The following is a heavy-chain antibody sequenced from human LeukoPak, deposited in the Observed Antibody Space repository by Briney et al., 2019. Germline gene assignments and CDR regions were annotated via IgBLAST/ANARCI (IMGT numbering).Heavy chain of an antibody. CDR2: IYYSGST. CDR1: GGSISSYY. J-gene: IGHJ4*02. V-gene: IGHV4-59*12. Sequence: PSETLSLTCTASGGSISSYYWSWIRQPPGKGLEWIGYIYYSGSTNYNPSLKSRVTISVDKSNNQSSLKLSSVTAADTAVYYCARGGTLWGQGTLVTVSS. CDR3: ARGGTL.